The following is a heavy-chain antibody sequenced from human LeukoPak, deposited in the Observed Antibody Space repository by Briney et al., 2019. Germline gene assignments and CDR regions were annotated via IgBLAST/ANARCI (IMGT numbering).Heavy chain of an antibody. J-gene: IGHJ3*02. CDR1: GYTFTGYY. Sequence: ASVKVPCKASGYTFTGYYMHWVRPAPGQGLEWMGWINPNSGGTNYAQKFRGRVTMTRDTSISTAYMELSRLRSDDTAVYYCARALFDDAFDIWGQGTMVTVSS. V-gene: IGHV1-2*02. CDR2: INPNSGGT. CDR3: ARALFDDAFDI. D-gene: IGHD2-21*01.